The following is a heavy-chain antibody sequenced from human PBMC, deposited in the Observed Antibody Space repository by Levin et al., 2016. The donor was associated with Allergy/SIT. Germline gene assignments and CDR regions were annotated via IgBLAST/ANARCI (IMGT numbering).Heavy chain of an antibody. CDR2: IIPIFGTA. D-gene: IGHD6-13*01. CDR1: GYTFTSYG. CDR3: ARYPSYSSSGYYFDY. V-gene: IGHV1-69*13. J-gene: IGHJ4*02. Sequence: SVKVSCKASGYTFTSYGISWVRQAPGQGLEWMGGIIPIFGTANYAQKFQGRVTITADESTSTAYMELSSLRSEDTAVYYCARYPSYSSSGYYFDYWGQGTLVTVSS.